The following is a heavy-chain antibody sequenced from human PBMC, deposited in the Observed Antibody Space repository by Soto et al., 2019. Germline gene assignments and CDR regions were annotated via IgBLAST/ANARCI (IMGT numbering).Heavy chain of an antibody. V-gene: IGHV1-69*13. Sequence: SVKVSCKASGGTFSSYAISWVRQAPGQGLEWMGGIIPIFGTANYAQKFQDRVTITADESTSTAYMELSSLRSEDTAVYYCARALHAKGGFRYYIDYWGQGTLVTVSS. CDR2: IIPIFGTA. D-gene: IGHD2-15*01. CDR3: ARALHAKGGFRYYIDY. J-gene: IGHJ4*02. CDR1: GGTFSSYA.